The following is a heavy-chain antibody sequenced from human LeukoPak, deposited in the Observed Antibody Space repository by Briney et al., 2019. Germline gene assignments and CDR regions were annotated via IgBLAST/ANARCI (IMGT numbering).Heavy chain of an antibody. J-gene: IGHJ4*02. Sequence: PGGSLRLSCAAAGFTFKNYNMNWVRQAPGKGLEWVSYISSSSTNIYYADSVKGRFTISRDNAKNSLYLQMNSLRAEDTAVYYCARDFRGLSWYFDYWGQGSLVIVSS. V-gene: IGHV3-48*01. CDR1: GFTFKNYN. CDR2: ISSSSTNI. CDR3: ARDFRGLSWYFDY. D-gene: IGHD3-10*01.